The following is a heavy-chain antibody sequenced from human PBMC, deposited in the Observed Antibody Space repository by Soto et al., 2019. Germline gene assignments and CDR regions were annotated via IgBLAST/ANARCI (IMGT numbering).Heavy chain of an antibody. V-gene: IGHV6-1*01. Sequence: PSQTLSVTCAISGDSVSSNSAAWNWIRQSPSRGLEWLGRTYYRSKWYNDYAVSVKSRITINPDTSKNQFSLQLNSVTPEDTAVYYCAREPREGFGELLLGWWFDPWGQGTLVTVSS. CDR1: GDSVSSNSAA. D-gene: IGHD3-10*01. J-gene: IGHJ5*02. CDR2: TYYRSKWYN. CDR3: AREPREGFGELLLGWWFDP.